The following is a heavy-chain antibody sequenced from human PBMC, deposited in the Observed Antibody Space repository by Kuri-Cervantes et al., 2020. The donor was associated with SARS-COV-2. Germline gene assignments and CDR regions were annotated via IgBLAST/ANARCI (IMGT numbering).Heavy chain of an antibody. J-gene: IGHJ4*02. CDR1: GLTFSTYA. Sequence: GESLKISCAASGLTFSTYAMYWVRQTPGKGLGWVALISYDGTNQYYTDSVKGRFTISRDNSKNTLFLQMNSLTAEDTAVYFCARGQIPAFHFDYWGQGALVTVSS. D-gene: IGHD2-2*01. V-gene: IGHV3-30*04. CDR3: ARGQIPAFHFDY. CDR2: ISYDGTNQ.